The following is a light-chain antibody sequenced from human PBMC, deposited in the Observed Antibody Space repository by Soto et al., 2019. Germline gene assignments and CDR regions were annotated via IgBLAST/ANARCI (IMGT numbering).Light chain of an antibody. CDR3: SSYAGSSNV. CDR1: SSDVGGYNY. J-gene: IGLJ1*01. CDR2: EVN. V-gene: IGLV2-8*01. Sequence: QSVLTQPPSASVSPGQSVAISCTGTSSDVGGYNYVSWYQQHPGKAPKLMIYEVNKRPSGVPDRFSGSKSGNTASLTVSGLQAEDEDDYYCSSYAGSSNVFGTGPKVTV.